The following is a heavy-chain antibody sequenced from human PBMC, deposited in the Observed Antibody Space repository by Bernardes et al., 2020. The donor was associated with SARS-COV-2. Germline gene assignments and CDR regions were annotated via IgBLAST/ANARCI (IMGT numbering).Heavy chain of an antibody. CDR2: INPNTGGT. CDR3: ARDIPFSIIVRAAGY. CDR1: GYTFTGYY. V-gene: IGHV1-2*02. J-gene: IGHJ4*02. D-gene: IGHD1-26*01. Sequence: ASVKVSCQASGYTFTGYYIHWVRQAPGQGLEWMAWINPNTGGTTHAQKFQGRVTMTRDTSISTAYMELSRLRSDGTAVYYCARDIPFSIIVRAAGYWGQGTLVTVSA.